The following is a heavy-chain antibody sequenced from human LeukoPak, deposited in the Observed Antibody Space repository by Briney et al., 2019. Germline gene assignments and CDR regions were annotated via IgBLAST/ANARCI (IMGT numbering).Heavy chain of an antibody. J-gene: IGHJ4*02. D-gene: IGHD5-12*01. CDR1: GYTFTGYY. CDR3: ARDYGGILVAETFDY. CDR2: INPNSGGT. Sequence: ASVKVSCKASGYTFTGYYIHWVRQAPGQGLEWMGWINPNSGGTNYAQNFQDRVTMTRDTSISTAYMGLSRLRSDDTAVYYCARDYGGILVAETFDYWGQGTLVTVSS. V-gene: IGHV1-2*02.